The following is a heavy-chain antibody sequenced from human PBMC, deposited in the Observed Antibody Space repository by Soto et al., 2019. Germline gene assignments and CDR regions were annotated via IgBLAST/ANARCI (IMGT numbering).Heavy chain of an antibody. D-gene: IGHD1-26*01. CDR3: ASQTRGLLPYYGMDV. J-gene: IGHJ6*02. CDR1: GYSFTSYW. Sequence: PGESLKISCKGSGYSFTSYWIGWVRQMPGKGLEWMGIIYPGDSDTRYSPSFQGQVTISADKSISTAYLQWSSLKASDTAMYYCASQTRGLLPYYGMDVWGQGTTVTVSS. CDR2: IYPGDSDT. V-gene: IGHV5-51*01.